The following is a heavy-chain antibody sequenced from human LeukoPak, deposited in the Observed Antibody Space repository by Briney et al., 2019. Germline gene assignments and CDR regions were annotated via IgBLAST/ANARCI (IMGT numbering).Heavy chain of an antibody. V-gene: IGHV4-59*08. CDR2: IYYSGST. Sequence: PSETLSLTCTVSGGSISSYYWSWIRQPPGKGLEWIGYIYYSGSTNYNPSLKSRVTISVDTSKNQFSLKLSSVTAADTAVYYCARRRRTPRIAAAGGPSFDYWGQGTLVTVSS. CDR3: ARRRRTPRIAAAGGPSFDY. J-gene: IGHJ4*02. CDR1: GGSISSYY. D-gene: IGHD6-13*01.